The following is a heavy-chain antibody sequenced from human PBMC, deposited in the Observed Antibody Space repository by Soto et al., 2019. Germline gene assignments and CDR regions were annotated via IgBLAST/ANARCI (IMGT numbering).Heavy chain of an antibody. J-gene: IGHJ6*02. CDR2: IIPNFGTA. CDR3: YWVVWRAWSDVSNGMDV. CDR1: GGTFSSYA. Sequence: SVKVSCKASGGTFSSYAISWVRQAPGQGLEWMGGIIPNFGTANYAQKFQGRVTITADDSTSTAYMELSRQRSEGTAGSYCYWVVWRAWSDVSNGMDVWGQGTTVTVSS. D-gene: IGHD2-8*02. V-gene: IGHV1-69*13.